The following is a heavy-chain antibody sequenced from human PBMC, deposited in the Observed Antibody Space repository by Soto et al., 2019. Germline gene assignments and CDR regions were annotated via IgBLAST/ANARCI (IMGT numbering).Heavy chain of an antibody. CDR2: IWYDGSNK. Sequence: GGSLRLSCAASGFTFSSYGMHWVRQAPGKGLEWVAVIWYDGSNKCYADSVKGRFTISRDNSKNTLYLQMNSLRAEDTAVYYCARDQRYSSSFDAFDIWGQGTMVTVSS. CDR3: ARDQRYSSSFDAFDI. CDR1: GFTFSSYG. J-gene: IGHJ3*02. D-gene: IGHD6-6*01. V-gene: IGHV3-33*08.